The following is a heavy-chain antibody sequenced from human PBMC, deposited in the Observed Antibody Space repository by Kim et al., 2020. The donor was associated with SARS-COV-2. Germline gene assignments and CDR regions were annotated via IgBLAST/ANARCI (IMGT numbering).Heavy chain of an antibody. J-gene: IGHJ4*02. V-gene: IGHV4-39*01. D-gene: IGHD6-13*01. CDR3: VRGREEGSGWYYVDY. CDR2: INYSGST. Sequence: SETLSLTCTVSGGSISSSSYYWGWIRQPPGKGREWIGNINYSGSTYYTPTLKSRVTISIDTTQNQFSLELSSVTAADTAVYYCVRGREEGSGWYYVDYWGQRTRVTVPS. CDR1: GGSISSSSYY.